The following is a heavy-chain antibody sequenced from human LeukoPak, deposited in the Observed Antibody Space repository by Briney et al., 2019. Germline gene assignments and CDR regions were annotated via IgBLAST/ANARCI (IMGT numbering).Heavy chain of an antibody. D-gene: IGHD1-26*01. Sequence: GGSLRLSCVASGFSLSGYWMHWVRQASGKGLEWVGRIRSKANNYATAYATSVKGRFTLSRDDSKNTAYLQMNSLKTEDTAVYYCIRGAASGSYYGFDVWGQGATVTVSS. J-gene: IGHJ6*02. CDR3: IRGAASGSYYGFDV. CDR2: IRSKANNYAT. CDR1: GFSLSGYW. V-gene: IGHV3-73*01.